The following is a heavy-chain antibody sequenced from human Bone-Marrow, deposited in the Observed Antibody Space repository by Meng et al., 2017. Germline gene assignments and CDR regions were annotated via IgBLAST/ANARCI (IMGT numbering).Heavy chain of an antibody. Sequence: GESLKISVQSGVTFSGSDIHWVRQASGKGLEWVGRIETKPNNYATSYGESLRGRFTISRDNSKNTLYLQMNSLRAEDTAVYYCARDANPYYYDSSGYYYNWFDPWGQGTLVTVSS. CDR3: ARDANPYYYDSSGYYYNWFDP. CDR2: IETKPNNYAT. V-gene: IGHV3-73*01. CDR1: GVTFSGSD. D-gene: IGHD3-22*01. J-gene: IGHJ5*02.